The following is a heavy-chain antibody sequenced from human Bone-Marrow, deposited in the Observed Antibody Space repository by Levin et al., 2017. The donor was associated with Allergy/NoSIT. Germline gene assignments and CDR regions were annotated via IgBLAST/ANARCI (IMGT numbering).Heavy chain of an antibody. CDR2: INPNSGGP. CDR3: ARLSHYNDSC. Sequence: ASVKVSCKASGYTFTGYYLHWVRQAPGQGPEWMGWINPNSGGPNYAQKVQGRFTMTRDTSISTAYMELSRLRSDDTAVYYCARLSHYNDSCWGPGALVTVSS. D-gene: IGHD3-22*01. CDR1: GYTFTGYY. V-gene: IGHV1-2*02. J-gene: IGHJ4*02.